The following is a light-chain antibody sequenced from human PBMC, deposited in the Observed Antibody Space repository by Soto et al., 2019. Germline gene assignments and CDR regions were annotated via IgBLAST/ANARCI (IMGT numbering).Light chain of an antibody. J-gene: IGLJ3*02. CDR2: GNR. V-gene: IGLV1-40*01. CDR3: QAYDYSLTASV. Sequence: QSVRTQPPSVSGAPGQRVTLSCTGNSSNLGAGYDVHWYQQPPGAAPKLVIFGNRNRPSGVPERFSGSKSGTSASLAITGLQAEDEADYYCQAYDYSLTASVFGGGTKVTVL. CDR1: SSNLGAGYD.